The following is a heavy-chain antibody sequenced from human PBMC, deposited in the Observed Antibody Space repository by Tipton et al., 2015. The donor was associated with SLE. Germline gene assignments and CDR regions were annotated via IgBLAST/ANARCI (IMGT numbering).Heavy chain of an antibody. Sequence: TLSLTCAVYGGSFSGYYWSWIRQPPGKGLEWIGEINHSGSTNYNPSLKSRVTTSVDTSKNQFSLKLSSVTAADTAVYYCARPGWHFDYWGQGTLVTVSS. CDR1: GGSFSGYY. CDR3: ARPGWHFDY. D-gene: IGHD6-19*01. CDR2: INHSGST. V-gene: IGHV4-34*01. J-gene: IGHJ4*02.